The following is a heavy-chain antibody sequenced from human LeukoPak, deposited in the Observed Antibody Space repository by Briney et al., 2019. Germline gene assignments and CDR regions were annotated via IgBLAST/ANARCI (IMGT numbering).Heavy chain of an antibody. CDR3: ARGLFSVELFDY. CDR1: GGTFSSYA. CDR2: IIPIFGTA. Sequence: SVKVSCKASGGTFSSYAISWVRQAPGQGLEWMGGIIPIFGTANYAQKFQGRVTITADESTSTAYMEQSSLRSEDTAVYYCARGLFSVELFDYWGQGTLVTVSS. D-gene: IGHD1-7*01. V-gene: IGHV1-69*13. J-gene: IGHJ4*02.